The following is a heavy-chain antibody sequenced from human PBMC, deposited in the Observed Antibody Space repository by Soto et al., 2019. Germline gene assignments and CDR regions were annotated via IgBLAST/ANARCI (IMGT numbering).Heavy chain of an antibody. V-gene: IGHV3-23*01. CDR3: AKDPSTGSADY. CDR1: GFILSNYA. Sequence: GGSLRLSCTASGFILSNYAMNWVRQAPGKGLEWVSTLSKDGANEHYADSVKGRFTISGDGSKNTLYLQMNSLRAEDTAMYYCAKDPSTGSADYWGQGTQVTVS. D-gene: IGHD3-9*01. J-gene: IGHJ4*02. CDR2: LSKDGANE.